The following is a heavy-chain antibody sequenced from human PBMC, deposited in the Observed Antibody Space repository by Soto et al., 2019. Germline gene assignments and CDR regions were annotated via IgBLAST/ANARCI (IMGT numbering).Heavy chain of an antibody. CDR1: GFPFSTSS. J-gene: IGHJ4*02. D-gene: IGHD3-10*01. CDR2: IGSGSGPP. CDR3: ARGLWGSNHYDLESYYSRADY. Sequence: EVQVLESGGGLVQPGGSLRLSCAVSGFPFSTSSMNWVRQAPGKGLEWVSYIGSGSGPPYYADSVKGRFTISRDYAKNSLYLQMDSLRAEDTAVYYCARGLWGSNHYDLESYYSRADYWGKGTRVTVSS. V-gene: IGHV3-48*01.